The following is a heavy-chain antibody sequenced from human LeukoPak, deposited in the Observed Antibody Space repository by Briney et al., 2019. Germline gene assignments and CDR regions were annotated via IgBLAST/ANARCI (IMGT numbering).Heavy chain of an antibody. CDR2: ITNDGRNK. J-gene: IGHJ4*02. D-gene: IGHD1-1*01. V-gene: IGHV3-30*02. CDR1: GFTFGSYG. CDR3: AKSRAAPTTLLFDY. Sequence: GGSLRLSCVASGFTFGSYGMHWVRQAPGKGLEWMTFITNDGRNKYYADSVKGRFTISRDNSKNTLSLQMNGLRVEDTALYYCAKSRAAPTTLLFDYWGRGILVTVSS.